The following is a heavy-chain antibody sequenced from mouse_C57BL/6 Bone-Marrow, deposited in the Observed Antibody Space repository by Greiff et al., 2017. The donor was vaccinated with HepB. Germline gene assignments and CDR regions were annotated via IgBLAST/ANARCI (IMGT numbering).Heavy chain of an antibody. Sequence: VQLQQSGPELVKPGASVKISCKASGYAFSSSWMNWVKQRPGKGLEWIGRIYPGDGDTNYNGKFKGKATLTADKSSSTAYMQLSSLTSEDSAVYFCARGGVYGSSRWYFDVWGTGTTVTVSS. D-gene: IGHD1-1*01. CDR3: ARGGVYGSSRWYFDV. CDR1: GYAFSSSW. CDR2: IYPGDGDT. V-gene: IGHV1-82*01. J-gene: IGHJ1*03.